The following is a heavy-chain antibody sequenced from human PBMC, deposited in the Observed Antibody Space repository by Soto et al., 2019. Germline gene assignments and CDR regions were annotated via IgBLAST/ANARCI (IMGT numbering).Heavy chain of an antibody. CDR3: AKDTSGWRGWFDP. V-gene: IGHV4-59*01. J-gene: IGHJ5*02. CDR1: GDSITNYY. D-gene: IGHD6-19*01. CDR2: MSYSGST. Sequence: QVQLQESGPGLVKPSEALSLTCTVSGDSITNYYWNWIRQPPGKGLEWIGYMSYSGSTYYNPSLKRRVTISIDTSKNQFSLKLSSVTAADTAVYYCAKDTSGWRGWFDPWGQGTLVTVSS.